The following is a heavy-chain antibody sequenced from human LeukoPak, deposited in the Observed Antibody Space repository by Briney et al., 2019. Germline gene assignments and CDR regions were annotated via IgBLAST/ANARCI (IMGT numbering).Heavy chain of an antibody. V-gene: IGHV1-69*05. D-gene: IGHD6-19*01. Sequence: SVKVSCKASGGTFSSYAISWVRQAPGQGLEWMGGIIPIFGTANYAQKFQGRVTITTDESTSTAYMELSSLRSEDTAVYYCARMSSPGSAFDIWGQGTMVTVSS. CDR1: GGTFSSYA. CDR2: IIPIFGTA. CDR3: ARMSSPGSAFDI. J-gene: IGHJ3*02.